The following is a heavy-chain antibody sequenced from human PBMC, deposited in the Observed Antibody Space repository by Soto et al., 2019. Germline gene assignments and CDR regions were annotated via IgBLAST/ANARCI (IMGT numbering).Heavy chain of an antibody. V-gene: IGHV1-18*01. CDR2: ISAYNGNT. CDR3: ARDRGAYGMDV. Sequence: QVQLVQSGAEVKKPGASVKVSCKASGYTFTSYGISWVRQAPGQGLEWMGWISAYNGNTNYAQKLHGRXTXPXXTSTSTAYMELRSLGSDDTAVYYCARDRGAYGMDVWGQGTTVTVSS. CDR1: GYTFTSYG. J-gene: IGHJ6*02.